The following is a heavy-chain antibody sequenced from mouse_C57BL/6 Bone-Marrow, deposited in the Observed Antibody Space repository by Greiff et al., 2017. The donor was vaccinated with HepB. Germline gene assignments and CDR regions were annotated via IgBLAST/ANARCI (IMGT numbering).Heavy chain of an antibody. J-gene: IGHJ2*01. CDR1: GYTFTEYT. CDR2: FYPGSGSI. D-gene: IGHD2-3*01. CDR3: ARHEEAYDYFDY. Sequence: QVQLQQSGAELVKPGASVKLSCKASGYTFTEYTIHWVKQRSGQGLEWIGCFYPGSGSIKYNEKFKDKATLTADKSSSTAYMKLSRLTSEDSAVYFCARHEEAYDYFDYWGQGTTLTVSS. V-gene: IGHV1-62-2*01.